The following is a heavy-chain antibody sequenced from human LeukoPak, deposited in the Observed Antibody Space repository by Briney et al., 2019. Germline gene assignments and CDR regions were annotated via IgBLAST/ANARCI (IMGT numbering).Heavy chain of an antibody. V-gene: IGHV3-23*01. J-gene: IGHJ6*03. CDR1: GFTFSSYA. Sequence: PGGSLRLSCAASGFTFSSYAMSWVRQAPGKGLEWVSAISGSGGSTYYADSVKGRFTISRDNSKNTVYLQMNSLRGEDTAVYYCATGWGSFPGFDYLDVWGTGTTVTVSS. CDR2: ISGSGGST. D-gene: IGHD3-16*01. CDR3: ATGWGSFPGFDYLDV.